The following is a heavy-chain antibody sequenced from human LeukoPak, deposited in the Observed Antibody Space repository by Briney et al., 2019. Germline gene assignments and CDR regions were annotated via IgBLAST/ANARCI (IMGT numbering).Heavy chain of an antibody. CDR1: GFTFSSYS. V-gene: IGHV3-21*01. J-gene: IGHJ3*02. CDR2: ISSSSSYI. D-gene: IGHD2-21*01. Sequence: GGSLRLSCAASGFTFSSYSMYWVGQAPGKWLEWVSSISSSSSYIYYADSVKGRFTISRDNAKNSLYLQMNSLRAEDTAVYYCARDRGYCGGDCYPEHNAFDIWGQGTRVTVSS. CDR3: ARDRGYCGGDCYPEHNAFDI.